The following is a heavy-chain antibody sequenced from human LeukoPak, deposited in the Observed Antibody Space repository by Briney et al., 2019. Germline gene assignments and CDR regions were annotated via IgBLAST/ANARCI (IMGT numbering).Heavy chain of an antibody. V-gene: IGHV1-69*13. CDR3: AREWGLESSGYYYAY. Sequence: ASVKVSCKASGGTFSRLTISWVRQAPGQGFEWMGGTTPIFGTANSAQKFQGRVSITADESTSTAFMELSSLRSEDTAVYYCAREWGLESSGYYYAYWGQGTLVTVSS. D-gene: IGHD3-22*01. CDR2: TTPIFGTA. CDR1: GGTFSRLT. J-gene: IGHJ4*02.